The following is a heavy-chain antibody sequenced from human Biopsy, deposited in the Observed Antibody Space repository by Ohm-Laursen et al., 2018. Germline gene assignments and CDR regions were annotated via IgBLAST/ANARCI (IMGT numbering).Heavy chain of an antibody. Sequence: PTQTLTLTCSFSGFSLSARGMCVSWIRQAPGKALEWLARVDWGDYKDYSASLQTKLSISKDTSNDQVVLTVNNVDPADTATYYCARTPILIVSAGLVYRHRRHLQGMDVWGQGIAVTVS. CDR3: ARTPILIVSAGLVYRHRRHLQGMDV. V-gene: IGHV2-70*11. J-gene: IGHJ6*02. CDR1: GFSLSARGMC. CDR2: VDWGDYK. D-gene: IGHD6-13*01.